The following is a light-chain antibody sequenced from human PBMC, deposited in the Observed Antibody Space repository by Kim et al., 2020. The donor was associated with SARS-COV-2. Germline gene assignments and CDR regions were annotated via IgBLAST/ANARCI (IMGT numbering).Light chain of an antibody. CDR1: HRLGSNY. J-gene: IGKJ2*01. V-gene: IGKV3-20*01. Sequence: EVVLTQSPGTLSLSPGERATLSCRASHRLGSNYLAWYQQKPGQAPRLLIFGASSRATGIPDMFSGSGSGTDFTLTISRLQPEDFAVYYCQQYNGSPDTFGQGTKLEI. CDR2: GAS. CDR3: QQYNGSPDT.